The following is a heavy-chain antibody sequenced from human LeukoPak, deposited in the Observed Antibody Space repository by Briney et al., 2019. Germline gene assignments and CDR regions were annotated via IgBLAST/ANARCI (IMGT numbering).Heavy chain of an antibody. Sequence: SGPTLVNPTQTLTLTCTFSGFSLSTSGMCVSWIRQPPGKALEWLARVDWDDDKYYSTSLKTRLTISKHTSKNQVVLAVTNMDPVDTATYYCARILPRDGYTHDYWGQGTLVTVSS. CDR1: GFSLSTSGMC. CDR3: ARILPRDGYTHDY. V-gene: IGHV2-70*11. D-gene: IGHD5-18*01. J-gene: IGHJ4*02. CDR2: VDWDDDK.